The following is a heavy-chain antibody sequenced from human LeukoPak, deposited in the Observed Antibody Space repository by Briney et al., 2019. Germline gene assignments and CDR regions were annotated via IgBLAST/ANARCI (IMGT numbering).Heavy chain of an antibody. CDR3: AKGTDSSGYYPERSFDY. CDR1: GFTFSSYA. J-gene: IGHJ4*02. CDR2: ISGSGGST. Sequence: GGSLRLSCAASGFTFSSYAMRWVRQAPGKGLEWVSAISGSGGSTYYADSVKGRFTISRDNSKNTLYLQMNSLRAEDTAVYYCAKGTDSSGYYPERSFDYWGQGTLVTVSS. D-gene: IGHD3-22*01. V-gene: IGHV3-23*01.